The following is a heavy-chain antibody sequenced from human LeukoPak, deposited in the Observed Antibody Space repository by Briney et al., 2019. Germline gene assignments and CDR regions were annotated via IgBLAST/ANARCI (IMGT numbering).Heavy chain of an antibody. D-gene: IGHD3-10*01. CDR3: AKRSLLWFGELLSPIDY. CDR2: ISSTGIAA. Sequence: GGSLRLSCATSGFTFNNYAMSWVRQAPGKGLEWVSAISSTGIAAYYADSVKGRFTISKDKSKNTLYLQMSGLRAEDTAVYYCAKRSLLWFGELLSPIDYWGQGTLVTVSS. J-gene: IGHJ4*02. V-gene: IGHV3-23*01. CDR1: GFTFNNYA.